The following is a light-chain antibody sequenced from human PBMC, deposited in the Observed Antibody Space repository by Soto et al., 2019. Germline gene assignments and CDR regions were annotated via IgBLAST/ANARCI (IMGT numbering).Light chain of an antibody. CDR2: GIS. Sequence: ENVLTQSPGTLSLSPGERATLSCRARQSVTNSFFAWYQQKPGQAPRLLIYGISSRATGIPDRFSGSGSGTDFTLTISRLEPEDFVVYYCQQYSSLPHTFGQGTKLEVK. V-gene: IGKV3-20*01. J-gene: IGKJ2*01. CDR1: QSVTNSF. CDR3: QQYSSLPHT.